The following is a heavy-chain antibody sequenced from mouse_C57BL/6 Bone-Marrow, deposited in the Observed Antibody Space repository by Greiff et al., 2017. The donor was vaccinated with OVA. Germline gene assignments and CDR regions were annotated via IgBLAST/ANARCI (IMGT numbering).Heavy chain of an antibody. D-gene: IGHD1-1*01. CDR1: GYAFSSSW. Sequence: VQLQQSGPELVKPGASVKISCKASGYAFSSSWMNWVKQRPGKGLEWIGRIYPGDGDTNYNGKFKGKATLTADKSSSTAYMQLSSLTSEDSAVYVCARGRVGAMDYWGQGTSVTVSS. CDR3: ARGRVGAMDY. CDR2: IYPGDGDT. V-gene: IGHV1-82*01. J-gene: IGHJ4*01.